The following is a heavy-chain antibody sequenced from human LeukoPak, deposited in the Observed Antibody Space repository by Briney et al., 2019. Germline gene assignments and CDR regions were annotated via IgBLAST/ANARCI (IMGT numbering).Heavy chain of an antibody. Sequence: TGGSLRLSCVASGFTFSRYDMNWVRLAPGKGLEWVSYIHSGGNTIYYADSVKGRFTISRDFAKNSLYLQMNSLRAEDTAVYYCARALFVEDYDVDHWGPGTLVTVSS. CDR3: ARALFVEDYDVDH. CDR1: GFTFSRYD. D-gene: IGHD4-17*01. V-gene: IGHV3-48*03. CDR2: IHSGGNTI. J-gene: IGHJ4*02.